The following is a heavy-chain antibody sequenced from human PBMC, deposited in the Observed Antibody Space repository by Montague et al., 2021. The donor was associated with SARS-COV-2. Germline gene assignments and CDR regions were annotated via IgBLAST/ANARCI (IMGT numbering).Heavy chain of an antibody. CDR3: ARDLKPPGDILTGYLPYYYYMDV. CDR2: TYYRSKWYN. J-gene: IGHJ6*03. V-gene: IGHV6-1*01. D-gene: IGHD3-9*01. CDR1: GDSASSNSAA. Sequence: CAISGDSASSNSAAWNWIRQSPSRGLEWLGRTYYRSKWYNDYAVSVKSRITINPDTSKNQFSLQLNSVTPEDTTVYYCARDLKPPGDILTGYLPYYYYMDVWGKGTPVTVSS.